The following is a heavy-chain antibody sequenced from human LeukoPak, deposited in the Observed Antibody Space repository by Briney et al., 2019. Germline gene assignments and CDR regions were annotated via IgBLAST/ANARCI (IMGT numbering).Heavy chain of an antibody. CDR2: INHSGST. V-gene: IGHV4-34*01. CDR3: ARGHYDYDSSGYYGGNWFDP. CDR1: GGSFSGYY. Sequence: SETLSLTCAVYGGSFSGYYWSWIRQPPGKGLEWIGEINHSGSTNYNPSLKSRVTISVDTSKNQFSLKLSSVTAADTAVYYCARGHYDYDSSGYYGGNWFDPWGQGTLVTVSS. J-gene: IGHJ5*02. D-gene: IGHD3-22*01.